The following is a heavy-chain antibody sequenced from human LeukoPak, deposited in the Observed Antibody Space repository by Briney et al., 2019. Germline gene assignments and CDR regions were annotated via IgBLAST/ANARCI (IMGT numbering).Heavy chain of an antibody. J-gene: IGHJ4*02. V-gene: IGHV3-74*01. D-gene: IGHD3-10*01. CDR2: ISNDGRST. CDR3: TRGREGNYGLFDS. CDR1: GFSFNSYW. Sequence: GGSLRLSCAASGFSFNSYWMHWVRQAPGSGLVWVSRISNDGRSTSFADSVKGRFTISGDNAKNTLYLQMNSLSAEDTAVYYCTRGREGNYGLFDSWGQGTLVTVSS.